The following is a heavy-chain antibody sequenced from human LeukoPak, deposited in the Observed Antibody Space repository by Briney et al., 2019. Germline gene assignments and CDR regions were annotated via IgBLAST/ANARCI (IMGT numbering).Heavy chain of an antibody. J-gene: IGHJ5*02. CDR1: GGSISSYY. CDR2: IYYSGST. V-gene: IGHV4-59*01. CDR3: AREASGYSYGLYNWFDP. Sequence: SEPLSLTCAVCGGSISSYYWSWIRQPPWKGLEWIGYIYYSGSTNYNPSLKSRVTISVDTSKNQFSLKLSSETAADTAVYYCAREASGYSYGLYNWFDPWGQGTLVTVSS. D-gene: IGHD5-18*01.